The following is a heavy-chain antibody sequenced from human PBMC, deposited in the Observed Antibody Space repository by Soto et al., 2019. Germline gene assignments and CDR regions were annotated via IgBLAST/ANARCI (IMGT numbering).Heavy chain of an antibody. CDR3: ARSQVSKLELRYYYYYGMDV. V-gene: IGHV1-69*13. CDR2: IIPIFGTA. J-gene: IGHJ6*01. D-gene: IGHD1-7*01. CDR1: GGTFSSYA. Sequence: SVKVSCKAAGGTFSSYAISWVRQATGQGLEWMGGIIPIFGTANYAQKFQGRVTITADESTSTAYMELSSLRSEDTAVYYCARSQVSKLELRYYYYYGMDVWGQGTTVTVSS.